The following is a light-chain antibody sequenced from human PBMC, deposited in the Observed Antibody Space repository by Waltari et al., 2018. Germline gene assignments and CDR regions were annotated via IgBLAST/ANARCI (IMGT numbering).Light chain of an antibody. Sequence: IMLTQSPGTLSLSPGQRAPLSCRASQSISRCLAWYQQKPGQAPRLLIYGASTRATGIPDRFSGSGSGTDFSLTISGLEPEDSAVYYCQHHDRLPGTFGQGTKVEIK. CDR2: GAS. V-gene: IGKV3-20*01. CDR1: QSISRC. CDR3: QHHDRLPGT. J-gene: IGKJ1*01.